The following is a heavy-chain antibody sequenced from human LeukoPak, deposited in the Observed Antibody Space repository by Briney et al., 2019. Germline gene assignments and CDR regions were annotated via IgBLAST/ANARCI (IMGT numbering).Heavy chain of an antibody. CDR1: GFTFSSYA. V-gene: IGHV3-23*01. D-gene: IGHD1-26*01. Sequence: GGSLRLSCAASGFTFSSYAMSWVRQAPGKGLEWVSAISGSGGSTYYADSVKGRFTISRDNSKNTLYLQMNSLRAEDTAVYYCARDGSRGSYLDYWGQGTLVTVSS. J-gene: IGHJ4*02. CDR2: ISGSGGST. CDR3: ARDGSRGSYLDY.